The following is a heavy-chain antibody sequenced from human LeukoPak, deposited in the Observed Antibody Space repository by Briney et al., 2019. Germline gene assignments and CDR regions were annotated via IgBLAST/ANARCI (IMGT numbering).Heavy chain of an antibody. CDR1: GYTFTSYG. V-gene: IGHV1-18*01. J-gene: IGHJ3*02. D-gene: IGHD3-10*01. CDR2: ISAYNGNT. Sequence: GASVKVSCKASGYTFTSYGISWVRQAPGQGLEWMGWISAYNGNTNYAQKLQGRVTMTTDTSTSTAHMELRSLRSDDTAVYYCARGRKDVLLWFGEFPGGAFDTWGQGTMVTVSS. CDR3: ARGRKDVLLWFGEFPGGAFDT.